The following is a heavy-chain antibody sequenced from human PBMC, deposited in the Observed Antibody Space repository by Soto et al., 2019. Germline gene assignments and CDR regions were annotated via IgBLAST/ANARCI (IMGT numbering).Heavy chain of an antibody. J-gene: IGHJ4*02. CDR3: ASGYCSGGSCYSRPGY. CDR1: GFAFSSYS. CDR2: ISSSSSYI. D-gene: IGHD2-15*01. Sequence: SLRLSCAASGFAFSSYSMNWVRQAPGKGLEWVSSISSSSSYIYYADSVKGRFTISRDNAKNSLYLQMNSLRAEDTAVYYCASGYCSGGSCYSRPGYWGQGTLVTVSS. V-gene: IGHV3-21*01.